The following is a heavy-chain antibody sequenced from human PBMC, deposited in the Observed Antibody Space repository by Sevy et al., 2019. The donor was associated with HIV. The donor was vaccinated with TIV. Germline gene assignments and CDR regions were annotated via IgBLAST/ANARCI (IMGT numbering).Heavy chain of an antibody. J-gene: IGHJ4*02. CDR1: GFTFSSYA. D-gene: IGHD3-22*01. CDR2: ISYDGSNK. CDR3: GRDRFNFVDSSGYYS. Sequence: GGSLRLSCAASGFTFSSYAMHWVRQAPGKGLEWVAVISYDGSNKYYADSVKGRFTISRDNSKNTLYLQMNSLRAEDTAVYYCGRDRFNFVDSSGYYSWGQGTLVTVSS. V-gene: IGHV3-30-3*01.